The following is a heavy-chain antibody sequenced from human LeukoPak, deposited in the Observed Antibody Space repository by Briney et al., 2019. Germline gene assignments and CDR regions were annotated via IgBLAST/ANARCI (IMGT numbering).Heavy chain of an antibody. J-gene: IGHJ4*02. CDR2: IIPILGKA. CDR1: GGTFSSYA. Sequence: SVKVSCKASGGTFSSYAITWVRQAPGPGLEWLGGIIPILGKANYAQKFQGRVTFTADKSTTTAYMELSSLRSEDTAVYYCARVENLDCTSGVCYSSESDYWGQGTLVTVSS. V-gene: IGHV1-69*04. CDR3: ARVENLDCTSGVCYSSESDY. D-gene: IGHD2-8*01.